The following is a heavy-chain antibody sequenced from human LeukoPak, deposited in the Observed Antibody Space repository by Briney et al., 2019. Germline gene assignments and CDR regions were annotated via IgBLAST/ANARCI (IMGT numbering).Heavy chain of an antibody. D-gene: IGHD3-9*01. CDR2: IIPIFGTE. CDR1: GGTFSSYA. Sequence: ASVKVSCKASGGTFSSYAISWVRQAPGQGLEWMGGIIPIFGTENYAQKFQGRVTITADESTSTAYMELSSLRSEDTAVYYCARDRDDITPGGWFDPWGQGTLVTVSS. J-gene: IGHJ5*02. CDR3: ARDRDDITPGGWFDP. V-gene: IGHV1-69*13.